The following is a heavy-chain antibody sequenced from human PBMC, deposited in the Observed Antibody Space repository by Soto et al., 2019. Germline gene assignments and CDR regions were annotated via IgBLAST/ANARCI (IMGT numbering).Heavy chain of an antibody. CDR3: ARLSYYFYSMDV. CDR2: IKQDGSEK. CDR1: GFTFSTDW. Sequence: EVQLVESGGGLVQPGGSLRLSCAASGFTFSTDWMSWVRQAPGKGLEWVANIKQDGSEKYYVDSVKGRFTISRDNAKNSLYLQMNSLRAEDTAVYYCARLSYYFYSMDVWGKGTTVTVSS. V-gene: IGHV3-7*01. J-gene: IGHJ6*03.